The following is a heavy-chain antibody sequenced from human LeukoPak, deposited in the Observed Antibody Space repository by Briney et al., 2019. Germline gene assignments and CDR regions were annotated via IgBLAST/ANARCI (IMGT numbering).Heavy chain of an antibody. CDR1: GFTFSSYS. CDR2: ISSSSTI. V-gene: IGHV3-48*02. J-gene: IGHJ4*02. D-gene: IGHD3-9*01. Sequence: GGSLRLSCAASGFTFSSYSMNWVRQAPGKGLEWVSYISSSSTIYYADSVKGRFTISRDNAKNSLYLQMNSLRDEDTAVYYCARDLGDYDILTGEGYWGQGTLVTVSS. CDR3: ARDLGDYDILTGEGY.